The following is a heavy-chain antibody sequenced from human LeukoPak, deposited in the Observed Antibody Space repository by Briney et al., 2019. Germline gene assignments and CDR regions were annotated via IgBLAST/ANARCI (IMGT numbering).Heavy chain of an antibody. V-gene: IGHV1-69*06. CDR2: IIPIFGTA. CDR3: AIGGDYYYYYYMDV. CDR1: GYTFTSYG. Sequence: SVKVSCKASGYTFTSYGISWVRQAPGQGLEWMGGIIPIFGTANYAQKFQGRVTITADKSTSTAYMELSSLRSEDTAVYYCAIGGDYYYYYYMDVWGKGTTVTVSS. J-gene: IGHJ6*03. D-gene: IGHD3-10*01.